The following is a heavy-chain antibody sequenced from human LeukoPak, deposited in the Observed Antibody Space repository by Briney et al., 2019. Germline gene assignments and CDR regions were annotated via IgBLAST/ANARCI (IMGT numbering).Heavy chain of an antibody. J-gene: IGHJ4*02. V-gene: IGHV4-34*01. CDR2: INHSGST. CDR3: ASTYYDSSGYLRTAYDY. Sequence: SETLSLTCAVYGGSFSGYYWSWIRQPPGKGLEWIGEINHSGSTNYNPSLKSRVTISVDTPKNQFSLKLSSVTAADTAVYYCASTYYDSSGYLRTAYDYWGQGTLVTVSS. CDR1: GGSFSGYY. D-gene: IGHD3-22*01.